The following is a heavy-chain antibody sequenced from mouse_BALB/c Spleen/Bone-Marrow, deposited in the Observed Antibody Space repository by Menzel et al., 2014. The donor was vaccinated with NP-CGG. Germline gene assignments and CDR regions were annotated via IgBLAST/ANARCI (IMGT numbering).Heavy chain of an antibody. CDR3: ARPGWGNYVFVY. CDR1: GFDFSRYW. J-gene: IGHJ3*01. V-gene: IGHV4-1*02. CDR2: INPDSSTI. D-gene: IGHD2-1*01. Sequence: EVMLVESGGGLVQPGGSLKLSCVAPGFDFSRYWMSWVRQAPGKGLEWIGEINPDSSTINYTPSLKDKFIISRDNAKNTLYLQMSKVRSEDTALYYCARPGWGNYVFVYWGQGTLVTVST.